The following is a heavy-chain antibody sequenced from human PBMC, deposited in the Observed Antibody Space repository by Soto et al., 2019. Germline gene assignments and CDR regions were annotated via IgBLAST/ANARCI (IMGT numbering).Heavy chain of an antibody. CDR1: GYTFTSYD. J-gene: IGHJ4*02. V-gene: IGHV1-8*01. D-gene: IGHD6-13*01. CDR3: AGDIFQQLVSVDY. CDR2: MNPNSGNT. Sequence: GASVKVSCKASGYTFTSYDINWVRQATGQGLEWMGWMNPNSGNTGYAQKFQGRVTMTRNTSISTAYMELSSLRSEDTAVYYCAGDIFQQLVSVDYWGQGTLVTVSS.